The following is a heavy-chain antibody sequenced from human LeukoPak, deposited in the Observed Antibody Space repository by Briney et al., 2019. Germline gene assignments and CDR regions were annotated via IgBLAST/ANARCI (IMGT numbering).Heavy chain of an antibody. CDR2: ISGSGDRT. V-gene: IGHV3-23*01. CDR3: AKYCVTTTCYERLFDF. J-gene: IGHJ4*02. D-gene: IGHD2-2*01. Sequence: PGGSLRLSCATPGFTFGTHSMSWVRQAPGKGLEWVSGISGSGDRTHYADSVKGRFTIPRDNSKNTVTLQMNSLTVDDTAVYYCAKYCVTTTCYERLFDFWGQGTLVTVSS. CDR1: GFTFGTHS.